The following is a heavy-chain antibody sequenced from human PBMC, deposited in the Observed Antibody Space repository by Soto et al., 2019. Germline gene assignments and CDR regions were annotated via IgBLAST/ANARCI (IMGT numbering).Heavy chain of an antibody. Sequence: GASVKVSCKASGGTFSCYTICWVRQAPGQGLEWMGRIIPILGIANYAQKFQGRVTITADKSTSTAYMELSSLRSEDTAVYYCARDTAVTTRQENDYWGQGTLVTVSS. CDR3: ARDTAVTTRQENDY. V-gene: IGHV1-69*04. CDR2: IIPILGIA. J-gene: IGHJ4*02. CDR1: GGTFSCYT. D-gene: IGHD4-17*01.